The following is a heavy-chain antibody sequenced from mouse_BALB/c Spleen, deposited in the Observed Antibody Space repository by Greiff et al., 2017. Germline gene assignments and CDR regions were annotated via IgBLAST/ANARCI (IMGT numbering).Heavy chain of an antibody. CDR2: ISYSGST. J-gene: IGHJ2*01. D-gene: IGHD2-1*01. CDR3: ATLYYGNYPSFDY. CDR1: GYSITSDYV. V-gene: IGHV3-2*02. Sequence: DVKLVESGPGLVKPSQSLSLTCTVTGYSITSDYVWNWIRQFPGNKLEWMGYISYSGSTSYNPSLKSRISITRDTSKNQFFLQLNSVTTEDTATYYCATLYYGNYPSFDYWGQGTTLTVSS.